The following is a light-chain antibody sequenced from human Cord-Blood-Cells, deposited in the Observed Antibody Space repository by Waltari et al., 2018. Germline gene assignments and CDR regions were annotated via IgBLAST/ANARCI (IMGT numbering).Light chain of an antibody. CDR1: SSDVGGYNY. J-gene: IGLJ2*01. Sequence: QSALTQPASVSGSPGQSITISCTGTSSDVGGYNYVSWYQQHPGKAPKLMIYDVSNRPSGVSNSFYGSNPVNTASLTISGLQAEDGADYYSSSYPSSSTLGFGGGTKLTVL. CDR2: DVS. CDR3: SSYPSSSTLG. V-gene: IGLV2-14*01.